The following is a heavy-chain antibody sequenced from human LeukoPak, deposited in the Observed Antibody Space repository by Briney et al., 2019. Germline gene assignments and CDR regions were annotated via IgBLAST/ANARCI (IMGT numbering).Heavy chain of an antibody. J-gene: IGHJ3*02. CDR1: GGSISSGDYY. Sequence: SETLSLTCTVSGGSISSGDYYWSWIRQPPGKGLEWIGYIYYSGSTYYNPSLKSRVTISVDTSKNQFSLKLSSVTAADTAVYYCATRTTVTRIDAFDIWGQGTMVTVSS. CDR2: IYYSGST. CDR3: ATRTTVTRIDAFDI. D-gene: IGHD4-17*01. V-gene: IGHV4-30-4*01.